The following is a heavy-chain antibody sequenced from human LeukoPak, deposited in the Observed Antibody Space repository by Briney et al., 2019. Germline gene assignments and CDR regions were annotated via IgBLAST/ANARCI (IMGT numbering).Heavy chain of an antibody. CDR1: GFTFSDYY. Sequence: GGSLILSCAASGFTFSDYYMSWIRQAPGKGLEWVSYISSSSSYIYYADSVKGRFTISRDNAKNSLYLQMNSLRAEDTAVYYCARDYCTNGVCFDYWGQGTLVTVSS. J-gene: IGHJ4*02. V-gene: IGHV3-11*06. D-gene: IGHD2-8*01. CDR3: ARDYCTNGVCFDY. CDR2: ISSSSSYI.